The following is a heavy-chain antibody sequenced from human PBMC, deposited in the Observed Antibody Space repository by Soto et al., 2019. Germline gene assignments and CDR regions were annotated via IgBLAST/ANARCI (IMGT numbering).Heavy chain of an antibody. J-gene: IGHJ4*02. CDR2: IYYSGST. CDR1: GGSISSYY. D-gene: IGHD1-1*01. V-gene: IGHV4-59*08. Sequence: PSETLSLTCTVSGGSISSYYWSWIRQPPGKGLEWIGYIYYSGSTNYNPSLKSRVTISVDTSKNQFSLKLSSVTAADTAVYYCASRPINRGTFDYWGQGTLVTVS. CDR3: ASRPINRGTFDY.